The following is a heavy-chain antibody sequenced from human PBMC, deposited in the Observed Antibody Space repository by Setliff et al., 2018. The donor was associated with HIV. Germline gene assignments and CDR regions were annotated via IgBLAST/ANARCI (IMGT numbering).Heavy chain of an antibody. CDR2: ISPDGSAT. V-gene: IGHV3-7*01. D-gene: IGHD3-10*01. Sequence: PGGSLRLSCAASGFTFRNYKFNWVRQAPGRGLEWVANISPDGSATYYADSVQGRFTISRDNAQNSLYLQMNSLRAEDTAVYYCARGAYGSGSYEISFWGQGTLVTVSS. CDR1: GFTFRNYK. J-gene: IGHJ4*02. CDR3: ARGAYGSGSYEISF.